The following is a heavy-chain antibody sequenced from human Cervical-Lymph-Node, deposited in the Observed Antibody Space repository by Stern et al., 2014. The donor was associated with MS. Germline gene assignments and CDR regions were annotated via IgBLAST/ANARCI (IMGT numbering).Heavy chain of an antibody. CDR1: GGSVSSTNW. V-gene: IGHV4-4*02. D-gene: IGHD2/OR15-2a*01. Sequence: QLQLQESGPGLVKPSGTLSLTCAVSGGSVSSTNWWSWVRQSPGKGLEWIGNIYHSGSSNYRPSVRSRVSISLDNSKNHLSLHLTSVTAADTAVYYCARERQQYCNSEGCSYWYFDLWGRGTLVTVSS. CDR3: ARERQQYCNSEGCSYWYFDL. CDR2: IYHSGSS. J-gene: IGHJ2*01.